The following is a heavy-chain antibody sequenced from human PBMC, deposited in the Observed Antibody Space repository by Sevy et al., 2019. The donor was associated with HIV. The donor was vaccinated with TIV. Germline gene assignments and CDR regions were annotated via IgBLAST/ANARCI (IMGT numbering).Heavy chain of an antibody. Sequence: GGSLRLSCAASGFTFSSYWMSWVRQAPGKGLEWVANIKQDGSEKYYVYSVKGRFTISRDNAKNSLYLQMNSLRAEDTAVYYCARDQSSGYYTYYYYGMDVWGQGTTVTVSS. D-gene: IGHD3-3*01. J-gene: IGHJ6*02. CDR1: GFTFSSYW. V-gene: IGHV3-7*01. CDR2: IKQDGSEK. CDR3: ARDQSSGYYTYYYYGMDV.